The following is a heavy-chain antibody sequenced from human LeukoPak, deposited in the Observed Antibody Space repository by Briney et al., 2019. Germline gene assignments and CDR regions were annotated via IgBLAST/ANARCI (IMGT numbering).Heavy chain of an antibody. Sequence: PSETLSLTCAVYGGSFSDYYWSWIRQPPGKGLEWIGEINHSGSTNYNPSLKSRVTISVDTSKNQFSLKLSSVTAADTAVYYCAASWVVTASTYWGQGTLVTVSS. CDR1: GGSFSDYY. CDR2: INHSGST. CDR3: AASWVVTASTY. D-gene: IGHD2-21*02. V-gene: IGHV4-34*01. J-gene: IGHJ4*02.